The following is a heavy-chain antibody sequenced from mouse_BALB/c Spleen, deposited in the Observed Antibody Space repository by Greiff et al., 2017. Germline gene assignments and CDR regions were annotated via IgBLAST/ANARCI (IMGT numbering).Heavy chain of an antibody. V-gene: IGHV2-9*02. J-gene: IGHJ3*01. D-gene: IGHD2-4*01. CDR3: ARRLRRGFAY. CDR1: GFSLTSYG. Sequence: VHLVESGPGLVAPSQSLSITCTVSGFSLTSYGVHWVRQPPGKGLEWLGVIWAGGSTNYNSALMSRLSISKDNSKSQVFLKMNSLQTDDTAMYYCARRLRRGFAYWGQGTLVTVSA. CDR2: IWAGGST.